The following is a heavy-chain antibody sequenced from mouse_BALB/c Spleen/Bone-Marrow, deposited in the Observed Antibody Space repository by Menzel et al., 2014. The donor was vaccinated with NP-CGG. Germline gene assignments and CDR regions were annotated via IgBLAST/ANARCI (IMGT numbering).Heavy chain of an antibody. Sequence: EVHLVESGGGLVQPGGSRKLSCAASGFTFRNFGMHWARQAPEKGLEWVAYISGGTSTIYYADTVKGRFTISRDNPNNTLFLQMTSLRSEDTAMYYCVRGGYYVPSYFDSWGQGTTLTVSS. CDR2: ISGGTSTI. CDR3: VRGGYYVPSYFDS. D-gene: IGHD2-3*01. J-gene: IGHJ2*01. V-gene: IGHV5-17*02. CDR1: GFTFRNFG.